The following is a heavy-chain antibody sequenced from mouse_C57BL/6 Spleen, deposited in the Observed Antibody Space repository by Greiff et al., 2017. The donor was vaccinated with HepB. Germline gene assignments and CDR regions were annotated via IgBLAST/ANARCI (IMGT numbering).Heavy chain of an antibody. CDR3: ARRGFIYYLDY. J-gene: IGHJ2*01. V-gene: IGHV1-19*01. CDR2: INPYNGGT. D-gene: IGHD1-2*01. Sequence: EVKLMESGPVLVKPGASVKMSCKASGYTFTDYYMNWVKQSHGKSLEWIGVINPYNGGTSYNQKFKGKATLTVDKSSSTAYMELNSLTSEDSAVYYCARRGFIYYLDYWGQGTTLTVSS. CDR1: GYTFTDYY.